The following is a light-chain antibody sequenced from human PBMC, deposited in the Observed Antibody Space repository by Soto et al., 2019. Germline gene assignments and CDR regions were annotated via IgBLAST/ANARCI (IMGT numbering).Light chain of an antibody. CDR2: GTS. CDR3: QQYYNSPYT. CDR1: QSVSSSY. V-gene: IGKV3-15*01. Sequence: EIVMTQSPATLSVFPGERATLSCRASQSVSSSYLAWYQQQPGQAPRLLIYGTSTRATGIPARFSGSGSGTDFTLTISSLQSEDFAVYYCQQYYNSPYTFGRGTKLEIK. J-gene: IGKJ2*01.